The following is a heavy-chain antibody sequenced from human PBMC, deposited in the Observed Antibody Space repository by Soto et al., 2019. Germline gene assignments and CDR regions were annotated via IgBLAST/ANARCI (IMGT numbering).Heavy chain of an antibody. Sequence: ASVKVSCKASGYTFTSYAMHWVRQAPGQRLEWMGWINAGNGNTKYPQKFQGRVTITRDTSASTAYMELSSLRSEDTAVYYCARGDGQSYYGSGSYYKKVFYYYYMDVWGKGTTVTVSS. V-gene: IGHV1-3*01. CDR3: ARGDGQSYYGSGSYYKKVFYYYYMDV. CDR1: GYTFTSYA. J-gene: IGHJ6*03. D-gene: IGHD3-10*01. CDR2: INAGNGNT.